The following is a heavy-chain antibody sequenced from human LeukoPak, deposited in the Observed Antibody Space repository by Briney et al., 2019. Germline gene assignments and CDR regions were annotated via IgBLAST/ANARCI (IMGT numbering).Heavy chain of an antibody. CDR3: ARDTGIAAAAPRWFDP. J-gene: IGHJ5*02. CDR1: GYTFTSYG. CDR2: ISAYNGNI. Sequence: GASVKVSCKASGYTFTSYGISWVRQAPGQGLEWMGWISAYNGNINYAQKLQGRVTMTTDTSTSTAYMELRSLRSDDTAVYYCARDTGIAAAAPRWFDPWAREPWSPSPQ. V-gene: IGHV1-18*04. D-gene: IGHD6-13*01.